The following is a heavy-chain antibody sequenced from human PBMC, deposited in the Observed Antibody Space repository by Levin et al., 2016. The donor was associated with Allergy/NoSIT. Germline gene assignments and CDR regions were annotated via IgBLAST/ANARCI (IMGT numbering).Heavy chain of an antibody. D-gene: IGHD3-10*01. CDR3: AKGLLWFGGGPTR. V-gene: IGHV3-43*01. CDR2: ISGDGGST. Sequence: PGKGLEWVSLISGDGGSTYYADSVKGRFTISRDNSKNSLYLQMNSLRTEDTALYYCAKGLLWFGGGPTRWGQGTLVTVSS. J-gene: IGHJ4*02.